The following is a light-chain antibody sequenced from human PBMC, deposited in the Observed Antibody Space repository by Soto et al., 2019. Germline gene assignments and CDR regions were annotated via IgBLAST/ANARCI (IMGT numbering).Light chain of an antibody. J-gene: IGLJ1*01. CDR3: SSYTSSSTHYV. V-gene: IGLV2-14*01. Sequence: QSALTQPASVSGSPEQSITISCTGTSSDVGGYNYVSWYQQHPGKAPKLMIYEVSNRPSGVSNRFSGSKSGNTASLTISGLQAEDEADYYCSSYTSSSTHYVVGTGTKV. CDR2: EVS. CDR1: SSDVGGYNY.